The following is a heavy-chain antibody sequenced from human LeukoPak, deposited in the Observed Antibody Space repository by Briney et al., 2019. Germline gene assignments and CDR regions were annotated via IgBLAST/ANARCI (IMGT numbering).Heavy chain of an antibody. V-gene: IGHV4-59*01. Sequence: TSETLSLTCSVSGGSISSYYWSWIRQPPGKGLEWIGYIYYSGSTNCNPSLESRVTMSVDTSKNQFSLKLSSVTAADTAVYYCARDKGISSAIDLWGQGTLVTVSS. D-gene: IGHD6-6*01. J-gene: IGHJ5*02. CDR1: GGSISSYY. CDR3: ARDKGISSAIDL. CDR2: IYYSGST.